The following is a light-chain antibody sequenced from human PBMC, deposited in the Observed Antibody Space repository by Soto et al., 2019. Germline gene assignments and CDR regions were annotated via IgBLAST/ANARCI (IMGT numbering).Light chain of an antibody. Sequence: EIVMTQSPATLSVSPGERATLSCRASQSVSSNLAWYQQKPGQAPRLLIYGASTRATGVPGRFSGSGSATEFTLTISSLQPEDVATYHCQKYNSARWAFGQGTKVEI. CDR2: GAS. J-gene: IGKJ1*01. CDR1: QSVSSN. CDR3: QKYNSARWA. V-gene: IGKV3-15*01.